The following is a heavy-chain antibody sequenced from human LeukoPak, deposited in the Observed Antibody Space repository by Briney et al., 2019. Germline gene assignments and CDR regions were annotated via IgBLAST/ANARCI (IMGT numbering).Heavy chain of an antibody. D-gene: IGHD1-1*01. Sequence: LPWSKSGDRGYSVNVAWHRIMQNPTRGLEWLGRTYYRSKWNHDYGVFVRGRITIYADTSKNEFHLHLNSVTPEDTAVYYCAMDNWGDLYLDNWGQGTLVTVSS. CDR3: AMDNWGDLYLDN. J-gene: IGHJ4*02. V-gene: IGHV6-1*01. CDR1: GDRGYSVNVA. CDR2: TYYRSKWNH.